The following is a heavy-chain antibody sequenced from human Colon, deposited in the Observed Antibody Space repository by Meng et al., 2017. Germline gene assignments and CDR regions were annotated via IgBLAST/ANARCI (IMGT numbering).Heavy chain of an antibody. D-gene: IGHD6-19*01. Sequence: VVQSWAGEEEPGASVKVFCKASGYSLSGYYMHWVRQVPGQGLEWMGRINADSGGTNYAEKFQGRVTLTRDTSINTAYMEVTSLRSDDTAVYYCAKIHLGDSGLDYWGQGTLVTVSS. J-gene: IGHJ4*02. V-gene: IGHV1-2*06. CDR2: INADSGGT. CDR3: AKIHLGDSGLDY. CDR1: GYSLSGYY.